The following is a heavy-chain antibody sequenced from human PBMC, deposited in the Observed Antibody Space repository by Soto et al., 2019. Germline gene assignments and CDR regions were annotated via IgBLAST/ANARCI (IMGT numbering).Heavy chain of an antibody. D-gene: IGHD4-17*01. Sequence: QVQLVQSGAEVKKPGASVKVSCKASGYTFTSHYMHWVRQAPGQGLEWMGIINPSGGSTSYGQKFQCRVTMTRDTSTRTVYMELSSLRSEDTAVYYCARSPSLRNPLDYWGQGTLVTVSA. CDR1: GYTFTSHY. V-gene: IGHV1-46*01. J-gene: IGHJ4*02. CDR2: INPSGGST. CDR3: ARSPSLRNPLDY.